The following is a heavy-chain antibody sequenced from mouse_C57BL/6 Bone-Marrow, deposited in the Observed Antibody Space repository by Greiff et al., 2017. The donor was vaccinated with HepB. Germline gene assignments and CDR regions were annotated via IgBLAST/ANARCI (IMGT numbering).Heavy chain of an antibody. Sequence: QVQLQQPGAELVKPGASVKLSCKASGYTFTSYWMHWVKQRPGQGLEWIGMIHPNSGSTNYNEKFKSKATLTVDKTSSTAYMQLSSLTSEDSAVSYCARYAPRGRHYFDFWGQGTTLTVSS. CDR2: IHPNSGST. V-gene: IGHV1-64*01. D-gene: IGHD2-14*01. J-gene: IGHJ2*01. CDR1: GYTFTSYW. CDR3: ARYAPRGRHYFDF.